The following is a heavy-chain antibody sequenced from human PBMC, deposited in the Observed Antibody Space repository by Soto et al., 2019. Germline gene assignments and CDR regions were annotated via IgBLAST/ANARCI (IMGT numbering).Heavy chain of an antibody. CDR2: IIPILGIA. D-gene: IGHD1-26*01. CDR3: ARRLLGTAFDI. CDR1: GGTFSSYT. J-gene: IGHJ3*02. V-gene: IGHV1-69*02. Sequence: SVKVSCKASGGTFSSYTISWVRQAPGQGLEWMGRIIPILGIANYAQKFRGRVTITADKSTSTAYMELSSLRSEDTAVYYCARRLLGTAFDIWGQGTMVTVSS.